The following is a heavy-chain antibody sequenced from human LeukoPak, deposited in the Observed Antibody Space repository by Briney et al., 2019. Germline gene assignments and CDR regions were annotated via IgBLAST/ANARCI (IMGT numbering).Heavy chain of an antibody. CDR1: GGSISSGSYY. CDR3: ARETAAAGPGIFVY. Sequence: PSETLSLTCTVSGGSISSGSYYWSWIRQPAGKGLEWIGRIYTSGSTNYNPSLKSRVTISVDTSKNQFSLKLSSVTAADTAVYYCARETAAAGPGIFVYWGQGTLVTVSS. D-gene: IGHD6-13*01. V-gene: IGHV4-61*02. CDR2: IYTSGST. J-gene: IGHJ4*02.